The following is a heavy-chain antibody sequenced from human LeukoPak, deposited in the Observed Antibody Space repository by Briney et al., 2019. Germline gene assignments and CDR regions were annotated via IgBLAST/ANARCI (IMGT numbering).Heavy chain of an antibody. CDR1: GGSISSSSYY. J-gene: IGHJ4*02. CDR2: IYYSGST. D-gene: IGHD3-10*01. V-gene: IGHV4-39*01. CDR3: ASSQRITMVRGVSSLFDY. Sequence: KPSETLSLTCTVSGGSISSSSYYWGWIRQPPGKGLEWIGSIYYSGSTYYNPSLKSRVTISVDTSKNQFSLKLSSVTAADTAVYYCASSQRITMVRGVSSLFDYWGQGTLVTVSS.